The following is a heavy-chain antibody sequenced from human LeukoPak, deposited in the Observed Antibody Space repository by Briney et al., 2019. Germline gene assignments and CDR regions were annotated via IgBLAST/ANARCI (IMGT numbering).Heavy chain of an antibody. CDR2: ISGSGGST. CDR3: ARGANCSSTSCYSGYYYFDY. D-gene: IGHD2-2*01. Sequence: GGSLRLSCAASGFTFSSYAMSWVRQAPGKGLEWVSAISGSGGSTYYADSVKGRFTISRDNSKNTLYLQMNSLRAEDTAVYYCARGANCSSTSCYSGYYYFDYWGQGTLVTVSS. CDR1: GFTFSSYA. V-gene: IGHV3-23*01. J-gene: IGHJ4*02.